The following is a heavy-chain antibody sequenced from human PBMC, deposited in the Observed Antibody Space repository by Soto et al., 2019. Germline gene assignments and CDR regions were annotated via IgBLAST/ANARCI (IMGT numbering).Heavy chain of an antibody. Sequence: SETLSLTCTVSGVSISSYYWSWIRQPPGKGLEWIGYIYYSGSTNYNPSLKSRVTISADTSKNQFSLKLSSVTAADTAVYYCARVYAYYFGFWGQGTLVTVS. J-gene: IGHJ4*02. CDR3: ARVYAYYFGF. V-gene: IGHV4-59*01. CDR2: IYYSGST. D-gene: IGHD2-8*01. CDR1: GVSISSYY.